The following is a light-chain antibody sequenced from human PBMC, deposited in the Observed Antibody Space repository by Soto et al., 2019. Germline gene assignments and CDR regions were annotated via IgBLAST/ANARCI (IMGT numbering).Light chain of an antibody. CDR3: LQDYDYPRT. CDR1: QSITTW. J-gene: IGKJ1*01. V-gene: IGKV1-5*01. Sequence: DIQMTQSPSTVSAYVGDSVTITCRASQSITTWLAWFQQRPGNAPTLLISAASRLQSGVPSRFSGRGSGTDFTLTISSLQPEDFATYYCLQDYDYPRTFGQGTKVDIK. CDR2: AAS.